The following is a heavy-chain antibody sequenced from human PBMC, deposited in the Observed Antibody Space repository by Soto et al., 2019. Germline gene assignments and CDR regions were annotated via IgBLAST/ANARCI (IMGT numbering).Heavy chain of an antibody. D-gene: IGHD5-18*01. CDR1: GLSVSSNF. J-gene: IGHJ4*02. V-gene: IGHV3-66*01. Sequence: GGSLRLSCAASGLSVSSNFMSWVRQAPGKGLEWVSVIYSGDKTDYADSVKGRFTISRDISQNRVHLQMNSLRAEDTAVYYCAESGGYNYGYQETDYWGQGTLVTVSS. CDR3: AESGGYNYGYQETDY. CDR2: IYSGDKT.